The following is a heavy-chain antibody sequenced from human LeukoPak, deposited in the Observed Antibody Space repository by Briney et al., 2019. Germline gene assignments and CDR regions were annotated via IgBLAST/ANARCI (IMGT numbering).Heavy chain of an antibody. CDR2: ISSSSSYI. Sequence: GGSLRLSCAASGFTFSSYSMNWVRQAPGKGLEWVSSISSSSSYIYYADSVKGRFTISRDNAKNSLHLQMNSLRAEDTAVYYCATIGDRRSGELYRIDYWGQGTLVTVSS. CDR1: GFTFSSYS. V-gene: IGHV3-21*01. CDR3: ATIGDRRSGELYRIDY. D-gene: IGHD1-26*01. J-gene: IGHJ4*02.